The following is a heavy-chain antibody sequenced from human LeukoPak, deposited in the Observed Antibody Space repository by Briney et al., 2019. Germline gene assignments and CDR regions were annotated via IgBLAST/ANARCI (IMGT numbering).Heavy chain of an antibody. CDR2: INPNSGGT. J-gene: IGHJ4*02. D-gene: IGHD6-13*01. CDR1: GYTFTCYY. Sequence: ASVKVSCKASGYTFTCYYMHWVRQAPGQGLEWMGWINPNSGGTNYAQKFQGRVTMTRDTSISTAYMELSRLRSDDTAVYYCARVGPGIAAAFGYWGQGTLVTVSS. V-gene: IGHV1-2*02. CDR3: ARVGPGIAAAFGY.